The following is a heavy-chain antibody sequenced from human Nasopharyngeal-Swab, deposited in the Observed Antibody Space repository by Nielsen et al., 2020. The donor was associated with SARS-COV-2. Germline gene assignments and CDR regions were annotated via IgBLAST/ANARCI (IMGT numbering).Heavy chain of an antibody. J-gene: IGHJ6*02. CDR2: ISSSSSYI. V-gene: IGHV3-21*01. CDR3: PRDPEGGSGRDYYYYGMDV. D-gene: IGHD6-19*01. Sequence: VRQAPGKGLEWVSSISSSSSYIYYADSVKGRFTISRDNAKNSLYLQMNSLRAEDTAVYYCPRDPEGGSGRDYYYYGMDVWGQGTTVTVSS.